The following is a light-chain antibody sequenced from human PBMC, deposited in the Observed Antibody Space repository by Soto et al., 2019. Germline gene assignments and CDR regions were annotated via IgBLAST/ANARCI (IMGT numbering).Light chain of an antibody. J-gene: IGLJ2*01. CDR2: SNN. CDR1: RSNIGSNT. V-gene: IGLV1-44*01. CDR3: AAWDDSLNGPR. Sequence: QSVLTQPPSASGTPGQRVTISCSGSRSNIGSNTGNWYQQLPGTAPKLLIYSNNQRPSGVPDRFSGSKSGTSASLAISGRQSEDEADYYCAAWDDSLNGPRFGGGTKLTVL.